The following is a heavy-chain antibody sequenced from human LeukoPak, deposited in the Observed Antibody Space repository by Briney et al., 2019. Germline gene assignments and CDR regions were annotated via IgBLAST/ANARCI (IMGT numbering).Heavy chain of an antibody. D-gene: IGHD6-19*01. V-gene: IGHV3-7*01. CDR3: ARMDRAVASIFDF. Sequence: HSGGSLRLSCAASGFTLSSYWMSWVRQAPGKGLEGVANIKQDGSEKDYVDSVKGRFTISRDSPKNSLYLQMNSLRAEDTAVYYCARMDRAVASIFDFWGQGTLVTVSS. J-gene: IGHJ4*02. CDR1: GFTLSSYW. CDR2: IKQDGSEK.